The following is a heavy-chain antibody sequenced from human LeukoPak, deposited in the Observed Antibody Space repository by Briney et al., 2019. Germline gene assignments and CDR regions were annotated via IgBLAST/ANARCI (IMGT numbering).Heavy chain of an antibody. D-gene: IGHD3-22*01. CDR3: ARGMSSGYYSPDLDWFDP. CDR1: GFTFSNYA. Sequence: GGSLRLSCAASGFTFSNYAISWVRQAPGKGLEWVSAISASGGTTYYADSVKGRFTISRDSSKNTLYLQMNSLRAEDTAVYYCARGMSSGYYSPDLDWFDPWGQGTLVTVSS. J-gene: IGHJ5*02. CDR2: ISASGGTT. V-gene: IGHV3-23*01.